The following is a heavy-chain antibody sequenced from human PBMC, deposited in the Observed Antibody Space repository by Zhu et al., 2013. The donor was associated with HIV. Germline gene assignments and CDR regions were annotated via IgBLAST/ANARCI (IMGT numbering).Heavy chain of an antibody. CDR3: ARAGPPSVIRNYYLDH. CDR2: IYHSGKT. V-gene: IGHV4-4*02. Sequence: QVQLQESGPGLVKPSGTLSLTCGVSGDSITNTNWWSWVRQSPGKGLEWIAEIYHSGKTNYNGSLRGRAIISLDESKNQFSLRLTSVTAADTAVYYCARAGPPSVIRNYYLDHWGQGILVIVSS. D-gene: IGHD1-7*01. J-gene: IGHJ4*02. CDR1: GDSITNTNW.